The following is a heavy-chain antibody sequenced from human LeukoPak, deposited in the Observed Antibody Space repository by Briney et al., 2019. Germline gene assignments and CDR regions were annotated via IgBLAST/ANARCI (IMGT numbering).Heavy chain of an antibody. V-gene: IGHV4-31*09. J-gene: IGHJ4*02. D-gene: IGHD3-22*01. CDR2: IYYSGST. CDR1: GGSISSGGYY. Sequence: SQTLSLTCTVSGGSISSGGYYWSWIRQHPGKGLEWIGYIYYSGSTYYNPSLKSRVTISIDKSKNQFFLNLSSVTAADTAVYYCAGLVGRYSSGLYYYYFDYWGQGTLVTVSS. CDR3: AGLVGRYSSGLYYYYFDY.